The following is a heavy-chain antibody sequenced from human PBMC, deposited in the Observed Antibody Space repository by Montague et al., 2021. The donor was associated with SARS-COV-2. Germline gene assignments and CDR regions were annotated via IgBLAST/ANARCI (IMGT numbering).Heavy chain of an antibody. CDR3: VRGRGGYFSPLDY. CDR1: DDSISSSSYY. Sequence: SETLSLTCTVSDDSISSSSYYWAWIRQPPGKGLEWIGSIYYSGSTYYNPSLKSRVTKSVDTSKKQSSLNLSSVTAADTAVFYCVRGRGGYFSPLDYWGQGTLVTVSS. D-gene: IGHD3-22*01. CDR2: IYYSGST. V-gene: IGHV4-39*01. J-gene: IGHJ4*02.